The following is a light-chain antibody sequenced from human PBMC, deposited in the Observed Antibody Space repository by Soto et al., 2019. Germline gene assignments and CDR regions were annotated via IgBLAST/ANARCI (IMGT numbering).Light chain of an antibody. CDR2: AAS. J-gene: IGKJ5*01. CDR3: QQYNEWPPFT. V-gene: IGKV3-15*01. CDR1: QSVRSN. Sequence: EVVMTQSPATLSVSPGERATLSCRASQSVRSNLAWYQQKPGQAPRLVIYAASTRATGIPDRFSGSVSGTKFTLTISSLQSEDFAVYYCQQYNEWPPFTFGQGTRLAIK.